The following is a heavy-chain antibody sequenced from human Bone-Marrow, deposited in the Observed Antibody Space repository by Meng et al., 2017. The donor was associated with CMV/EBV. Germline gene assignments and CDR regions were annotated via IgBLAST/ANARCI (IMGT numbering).Heavy chain of an antibody. D-gene: IGHD3-10*01. CDR3: AREWLGSVIRRSGFSIHLDY. Sequence: GESLKISCAASGFTFSSYEMNWVRQAPGKGLECVSYISSSGSTIYYADSVKGRFTISRDNAKNSVYLQMNSLRAEDTAVYYCAREWLGSVIRRSGFSIHLDYWGQGTLVTVSS. CDR1: GFTFSSYE. CDR2: ISSSGSTI. J-gene: IGHJ4*02. V-gene: IGHV3-48*03.